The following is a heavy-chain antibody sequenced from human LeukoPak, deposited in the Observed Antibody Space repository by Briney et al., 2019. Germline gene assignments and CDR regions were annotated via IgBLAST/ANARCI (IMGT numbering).Heavy chain of an antibody. J-gene: IGHJ4*02. CDR2: ISSSSSYI. CDR3: ARDLGGWELYFDY. Sequence: GGSLRLSCAASGFTFSSYSMNWVRQAPGKGLEWVSSISSSSSYIYYADSVKGRFTISRDNAKNSLYLQMNSLRAEDTAVYYCARDLGGWELYFDYWGQGTLVTVSS. CDR1: GFTFSSYS. D-gene: IGHD1-26*01. V-gene: IGHV3-21*01.